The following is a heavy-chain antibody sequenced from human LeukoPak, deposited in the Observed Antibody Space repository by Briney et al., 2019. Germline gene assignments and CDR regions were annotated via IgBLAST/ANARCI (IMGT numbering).Heavy chain of an antibody. Sequence: SETLSLTCTVSGGSISSGSYYWSWIRQPAGKGLEWIGRIYTSGSTNYNPSLKSRVTISVDTSKNQFSLKLSSVTAADTAVYYCARERLAVAGHYIDYWGQGTLVTVSS. V-gene: IGHV4-61*02. J-gene: IGHJ4*02. CDR1: GGSISSGSYY. D-gene: IGHD6-19*01. CDR2: IYTSGST. CDR3: ARERLAVAGHYIDY.